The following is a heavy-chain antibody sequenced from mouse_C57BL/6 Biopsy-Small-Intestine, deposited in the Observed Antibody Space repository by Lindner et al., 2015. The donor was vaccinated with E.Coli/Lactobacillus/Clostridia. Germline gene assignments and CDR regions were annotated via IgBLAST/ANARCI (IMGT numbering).Heavy chain of an antibody. CDR2: INPFDGSA. J-gene: IGHJ2*01. V-gene: IGHV1-19*01. Sequence: SVKVSCKASGYTFTDYFMHWMRQAPGQGLEWVGIINPFDGSASYAEKFRGRVTMTRDRSTSTVYMELSSPRSEDTAVYFCARQPGRGYYYFDYWGQGTLVTVSS. D-gene: IGHD2-2*01. CDR1: GYTFTDYF. CDR3: ARQPGRGYYYFDY.